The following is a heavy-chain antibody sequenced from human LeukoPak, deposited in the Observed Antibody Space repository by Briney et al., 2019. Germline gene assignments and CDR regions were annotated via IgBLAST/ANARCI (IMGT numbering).Heavy chain of an antibody. CDR3: ARGVDYGGIYDY. CDR2: IYYSGST. V-gene: IGHV4-59*01. CDR1: GGSISSYY. Sequence: SETLSLTCTVSGGSISSYYWSWIRQPPGKGLEWIGYIYYSGSTNYNPSLKSRVTISVDTSKNQFSLKLSSVTAADTAVYYCARGVDYGGIYDYWGQGTLVTVSS. J-gene: IGHJ4*02. D-gene: IGHD4-23*01.